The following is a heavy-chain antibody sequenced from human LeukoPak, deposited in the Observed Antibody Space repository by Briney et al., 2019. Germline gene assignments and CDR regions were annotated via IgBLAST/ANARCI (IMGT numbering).Heavy chain of an antibody. V-gene: IGHV3-7*01. J-gene: IGHJ4*02. D-gene: IGHD3-3*01. CDR1: GFSFTTYW. CDR2: IKPDGSEK. Sequence: GGSLRLSCVASGFSFTTYWMSWVRQAPGKGLEWVATIKPDGSEKYYVDSVKGRFTISRDNAKRSLYLQMDSLRAEDTAVYYCARDASAYYWGQGTLVTVSS. CDR3: ARDASAYY.